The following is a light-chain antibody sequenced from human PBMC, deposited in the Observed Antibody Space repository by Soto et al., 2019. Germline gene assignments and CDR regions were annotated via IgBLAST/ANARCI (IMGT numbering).Light chain of an antibody. CDR3: SSYTTSSTLV. Sequence: QSVLTQPASVSGSPGQSIAISCTGTNSDVGAYEYVSWYQQHPGKAPKVMIYDVSKRPSGISDRFSGSKSGNTASLTISGLQAEDEADYYCSSYTTSSTLVFGGGTKLTVL. CDR1: NSDVGAYEY. J-gene: IGLJ2*01. CDR2: DVS. V-gene: IGLV2-14*03.